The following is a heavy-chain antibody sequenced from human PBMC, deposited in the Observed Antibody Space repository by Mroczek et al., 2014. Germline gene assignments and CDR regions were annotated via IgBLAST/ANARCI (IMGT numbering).Heavy chain of an antibody. V-gene: IGHV4-61*02. D-gene: IGHD6-13*01. CDR3: ARDLEYSSSWPDAFDI. J-gene: IGHJ3*02. CDR2: IYTSGST. CDR1: GGSISSGSYY. Sequence: QVQLQQWGPGLVKPSQTLSLTCTVSGGSISSGSYYWSWIRQPAGKGLEWIGRIYTSGSTNYNPSLKSRVTISVDTSKNQFSLKLSSVTAADTAVYYCARDLEYSSSWPDAFDIWGQGTMVTVSS.